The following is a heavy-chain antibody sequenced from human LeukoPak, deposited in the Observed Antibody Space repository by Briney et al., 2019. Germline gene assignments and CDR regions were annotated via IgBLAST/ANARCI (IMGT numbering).Heavy chain of an antibody. Sequence: PGGSLRLSCAASGFTFSSYAMSWVRQAPGKGLEWVSAISGSGGSTYYADSVKGRFTISRDNSKNTLYLQMNSLRAEDTAVYYCAKDGAGPYIVATTNFDYWGQGTLVTVSS. J-gene: IGHJ4*02. CDR3: AKDGAGPYIVATTNFDY. CDR2: ISGSGGST. CDR1: GFTFSSYA. D-gene: IGHD5-12*01. V-gene: IGHV3-23*01.